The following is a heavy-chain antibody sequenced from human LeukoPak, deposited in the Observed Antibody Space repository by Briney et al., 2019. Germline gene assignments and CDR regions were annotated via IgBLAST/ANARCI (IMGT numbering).Heavy chain of an antibody. Sequence: GGSLRLSCSASGFTFSSYAMHWVRQAPGKGLEYVSAISSNGGSTYYADSVPGRFTISRDNSENTLYLQMSSLRAEDTAVYYCVKAVYDILTGLDYWGQGTLVTVSS. V-gene: IGHV3-64D*09. D-gene: IGHD3-9*01. CDR3: VKAVYDILTGLDY. CDR2: ISSNGGST. CDR1: GFTFSSYA. J-gene: IGHJ4*02.